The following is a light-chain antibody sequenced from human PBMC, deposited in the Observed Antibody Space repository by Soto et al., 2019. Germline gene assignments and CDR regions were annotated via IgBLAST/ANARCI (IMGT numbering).Light chain of an antibody. CDR3: GTWDSSLSGYVV. V-gene: IGLV1-51*01. CDR1: SSNIGNNY. CDR2: DNN. Sequence: QSVLTQPPSVSAAPGQKVTISCSGSSSNIGNNYVSWYQQLPGTAPKLLIYDNNKRPSGIPGRFSGSKSGTSATLGITGLQTGDEADYYCGTWDSSLSGYVVFGGGTKVTVL. J-gene: IGLJ2*01.